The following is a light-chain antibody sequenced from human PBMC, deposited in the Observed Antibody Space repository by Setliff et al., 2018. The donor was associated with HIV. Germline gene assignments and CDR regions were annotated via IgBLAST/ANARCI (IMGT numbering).Light chain of an antibody. J-gene: IGLJ2*01. CDR1: NIRSKS. CDR2: DDR. Sequence: SYALTQPPSVSVAPGKTARITCGGNNIRSKSVHWYQQKAGQAPVLVVYDDRDRPSGIPERFSGSNSGNTATLTLSRVEAGDEADYYCQVWDSSSEVVFGGGTKVTVL. CDR3: QVWDSSSEVV. V-gene: IGLV3-21*03.